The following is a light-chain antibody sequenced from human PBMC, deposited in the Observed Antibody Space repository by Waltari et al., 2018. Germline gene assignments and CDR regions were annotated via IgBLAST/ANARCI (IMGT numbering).Light chain of an antibody. V-gene: IGLV2-8*01. CDR3: SSYAGSNNLGV. CDR2: EVS. CDR1: SSDAGGYTY. J-gene: IGLJ2*01. Sequence: QSALTQPPSASGSPGQSVTISCTGTSSDAGGYTYVSWYQQHPGKVPKLMIYEVSKRPSGVPDRFSGSKSGNTASLTVSGLQAEDEADYYCSSYAGSNNLGVFGGGTKLTVL.